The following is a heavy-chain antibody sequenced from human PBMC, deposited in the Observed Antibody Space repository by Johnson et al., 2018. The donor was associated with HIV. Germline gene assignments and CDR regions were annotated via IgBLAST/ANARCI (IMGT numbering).Heavy chain of an antibody. D-gene: IGHD1-1*01. CDR1: GFKFDDNY. CDR3: ATVWRTRCRHSYDV. J-gene: IGHJ3*01. Sequence: QVQLVESGGALVKPGGSLRLSCAASGFKFDDNYMAWIRQSPGKGLEWVSYISSSGGTTHNADSVKGRFAISRYNADNSLYIQMNSLRVEDTALYFCATVWRTRCRHSYDVWCLGTMVTGSS. CDR2: ISSSGGTT. V-gene: IGHV3-11*04.